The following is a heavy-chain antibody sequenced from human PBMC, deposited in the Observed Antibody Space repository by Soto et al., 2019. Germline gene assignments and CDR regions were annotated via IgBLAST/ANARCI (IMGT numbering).Heavy chain of an antibody. D-gene: IGHD3-16*01. V-gene: IGHV3-23*01. J-gene: IGHJ3*02. CDR1: GFSFSNDG. CDR3: TKGAEAYDYDFEK. Sequence: WGTLRLSCATSGFSFSNDGLNWVRQAPGRGLEWVSGTTKTDRSPFIAYSVRGRCTISRDNLKNIMFLQLNWLRVDDTSPSYSTKGAEAYDYDFEKWGQGTMVT. CDR2: TTKTDRSP.